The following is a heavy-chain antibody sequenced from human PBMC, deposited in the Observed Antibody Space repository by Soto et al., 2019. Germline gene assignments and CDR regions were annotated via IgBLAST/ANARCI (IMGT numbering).Heavy chain of an antibody. CDR3: ARDGLGRNPNY. J-gene: IGHJ4*02. V-gene: IGHV4-59*06. CDR1: GSSISSYY. CDR2: IYYSGST. D-gene: IGHD4-17*01. Sequence: SETQSLTCSVSGSSISSYYWSWIRQHPGKGLEWIGYIYYSGSTYYNPSLKSRVTISVDTSKNQFSLKLSSVTAADTAVYYCARDGLGRNPNYWRKGTLVTVS.